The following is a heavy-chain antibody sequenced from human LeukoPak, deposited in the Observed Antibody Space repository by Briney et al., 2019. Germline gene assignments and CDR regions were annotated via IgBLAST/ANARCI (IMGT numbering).Heavy chain of an antibody. Sequence: SETLSLTCTVSGGSISSYYWSWIRQPPGKGLEWIGYIYYSGSTNYNPSLKSRVTISVDTSKNQIPLKLSSVTAADTAVYYCARRQGDYWGQGTLVTVSS. CDR3: ARRQGDY. CDR2: IYYSGST. J-gene: IGHJ4*02. CDR1: GGSISSYY. V-gene: IGHV4-59*01.